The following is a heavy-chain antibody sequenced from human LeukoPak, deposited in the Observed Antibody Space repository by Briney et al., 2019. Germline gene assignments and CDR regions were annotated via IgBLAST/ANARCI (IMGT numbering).Heavy chain of an antibody. CDR2: INPNSGGT. D-gene: IGHD3-9*01. CDR1: GYTFTGYY. J-gene: IGHJ4*02. V-gene: IGHV1-2*02. CDR3: ARSPHILTGENFDY. Sequence: GASVKVSCKASGYTFTGYYMHWVRQAPGQGLEWMGWINPNSGGTNYAQKFQGRVTMTRDTSITTAYMEMSRLRPDDTALYYCARSPHILTGENFDYWGQGTLVTVSS.